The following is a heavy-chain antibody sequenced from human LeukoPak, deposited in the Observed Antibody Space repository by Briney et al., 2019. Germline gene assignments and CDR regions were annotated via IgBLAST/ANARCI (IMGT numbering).Heavy chain of an antibody. J-gene: IGHJ4*02. D-gene: IGHD3-3*01. V-gene: IGHV4-30-4*08. CDR1: GGSISSGGYY. CDR3: ARVEGRTTIFGVAPLFDY. CDR2: IYYSGST. Sequence: SQTLSLTCTVSGGSISSGGYYWSWIRQHPGKGLEWIGYIYYSGSTYYNPSLKSRVTISVDTSKNQFSLKVSSVTAADTAVYYCARVEGRTTIFGVAPLFDYWGQGTLVTVSS.